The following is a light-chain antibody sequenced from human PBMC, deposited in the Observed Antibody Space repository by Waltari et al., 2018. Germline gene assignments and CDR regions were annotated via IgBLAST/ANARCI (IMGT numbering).Light chain of an antibody. Sequence: EIILTQSPATLSVFPGEETSFSCRASQSVNTNLAWYQHKPGQAPRLLIYGASIRATGIPARFRGSGSGTEFTLTISSLQSEDLAVYYCQQYINRPRTFGQGTKVEIK. V-gene: IGKV3-15*01. J-gene: IGKJ1*01. CDR3: QQYINRPRT. CDR2: GAS. CDR1: QSVNTN.